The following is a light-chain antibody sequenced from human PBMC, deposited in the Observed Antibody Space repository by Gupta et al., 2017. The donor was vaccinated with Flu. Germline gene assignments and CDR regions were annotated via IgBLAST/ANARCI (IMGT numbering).Light chain of an antibody. CDR2: GKN. CDR3: NSRDSSGNRV. CDR1: SLRSYY. V-gene: IGLV3-19*01. J-gene: IGLJ1*01. Sequence: LGKTVRITCQGDSLRSYYASGYPQRPGQAPVLVIYGKNNRPSGIPDRFSGSSSGNTASLAITGAQAEDEADYYCNSRDSSGNRVFGTGTKVTVL.